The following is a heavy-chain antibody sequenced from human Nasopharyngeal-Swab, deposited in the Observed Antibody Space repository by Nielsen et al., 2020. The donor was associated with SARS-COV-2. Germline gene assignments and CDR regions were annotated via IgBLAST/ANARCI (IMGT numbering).Heavy chain of an antibody. D-gene: IGHD6-6*01. Sequence: GESLKISCAASRFTFSSYAMSWVRQAPGKGLEWVSAISGSGGSTYYADSVKGRFTISRDNSKNTLYLQMNSLRAEDTAVYYCAKAVAPSSSWGQGTLVTVSS. J-gene: IGHJ5*02. CDR2: ISGSGGST. CDR3: AKAVAPSSS. CDR1: RFTFSSYA. V-gene: IGHV3-23*01.